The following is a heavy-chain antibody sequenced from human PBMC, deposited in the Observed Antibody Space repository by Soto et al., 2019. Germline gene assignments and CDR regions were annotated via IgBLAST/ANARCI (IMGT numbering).Heavy chain of an antibody. CDR3: ASSTGSDYTWLDP. V-gene: IGHV1-69*06. D-gene: IGHD4-17*01. Sequence: QVQLVQSGAEVKKPGSSVRVSCKASGDSFRFSTISWVRQAPGQGLEWMGGIIILFGTTTYAQNFQGRVTITADTSTTTVYMELSSLRSEDTAGYYCASSTGSDYTWLDPWGQGTVVRVSS. J-gene: IGHJ5*02. CDR1: GDSFRFST. CDR2: IIILFGTT.